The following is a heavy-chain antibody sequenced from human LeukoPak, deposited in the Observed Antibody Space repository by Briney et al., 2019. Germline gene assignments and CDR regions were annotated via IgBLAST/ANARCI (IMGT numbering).Heavy chain of an antibody. CDR2: IYTSGSI. D-gene: IGHD1-26*01. CDR1: GGSINSGSYY. J-gene: IGHJ3*02. V-gene: IGHV4-61*02. CDR3: I. Sequence: SQTLSLTCTVSGGSINSGSYYWSWIRQPAGKGLEWIGRIYTSGSIHYNPSLKSRVTISPDTSKNQFSLYWARGGGGVGVTTVDIWGQGTMVTVSS.